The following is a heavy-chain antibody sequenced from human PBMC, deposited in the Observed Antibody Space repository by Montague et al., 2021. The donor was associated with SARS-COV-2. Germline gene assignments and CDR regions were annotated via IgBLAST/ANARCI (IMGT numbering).Heavy chain of an antibody. CDR1: GDSISSSSYY. J-gene: IGHJ4*02. CDR3: VRDGYTHVDY. Sequence: SETLSLTRTVSGDSISSSSYYWGWIRQPPGKGLEWIGNKHYSGITYNNPSLKNRVTMSVDTSKNQFSLKLGSVTAADTAVYYCVRDGYTHVDYWGQGTLVTVSS. CDR2: KHYSGIT. D-gene: IGHD5-24*01. V-gene: IGHV4-39*02.